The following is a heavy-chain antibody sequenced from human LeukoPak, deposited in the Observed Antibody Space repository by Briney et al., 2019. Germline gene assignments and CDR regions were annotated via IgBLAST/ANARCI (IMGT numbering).Heavy chain of an antibody. CDR2: INYSGST. D-gene: IGHD2-15*01. V-gene: IGHV4-31*03. CDR3: ARGNSDGKREDY. CDR1: GGSIASAGYY. Sequence: SQTLSLTCTVSGGSIASAGYYWSWIRQHPGKGLEWIGYINYSGSTYYNPSLKSRVAISGDTSKNQFSLKLSSVTAADTAVYYCARGNSDGKREDYWGPGTLLTVSS. J-gene: IGHJ4*02.